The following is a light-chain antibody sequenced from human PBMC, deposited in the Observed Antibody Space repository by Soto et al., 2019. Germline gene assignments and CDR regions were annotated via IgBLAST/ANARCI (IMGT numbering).Light chain of an antibody. V-gene: IGKV1-17*03. CDR2: AVS. J-gene: IGKJ1*01. CDR3: LQHNSYPWT. CDR1: QDISHY. Sequence: DIQVTQSPSAMSASVGDRVTITCRASQDISHYLAWFQQKPGKVPKRLIFAVSNLESGVPSRFRGSGSGTEFTLTITSLQPEDFATYYCLQHNSYPWTIGQGTKVDIK.